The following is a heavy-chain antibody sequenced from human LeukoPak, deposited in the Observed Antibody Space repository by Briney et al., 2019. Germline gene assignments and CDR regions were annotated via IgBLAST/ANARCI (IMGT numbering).Heavy chain of an antibody. CDR3: ASSRAIVVVTLPGSMDV. V-gene: IGHV1-69*05. D-gene: IGHD2-21*02. J-gene: IGHJ6*03. Sequence: SVKVSCKASGGTFSSYAISWVRQAPGQGLEWMGGIIPIFGTANYAQKFQGRVTITTDESTSTAYMELSSLRSEDTAVYYCASSRAIVVVTLPGSMDVWAKGPRSPSP. CDR2: IIPIFGTA. CDR1: GGTFSSYA.